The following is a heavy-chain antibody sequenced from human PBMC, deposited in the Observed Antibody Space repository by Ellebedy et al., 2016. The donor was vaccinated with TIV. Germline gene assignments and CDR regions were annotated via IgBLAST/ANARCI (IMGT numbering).Heavy chain of an antibody. D-gene: IGHD6-13*01. V-gene: IGHV4-39*01. CDR1: GVSLRSGGDY. Sequence: SETLSLTCTVSGVSLRSGGDYWSWVRQLPGKGLEWIGSIYYSGSTYYNPSLKSRVTISVDTSKNQFSLKLSSVTAADTAVYYCARSFMEAAAYFDFWGQGLLVTVSS. CDR2: IYYSGST. CDR3: ARSFMEAAAYFDF. J-gene: IGHJ4*02.